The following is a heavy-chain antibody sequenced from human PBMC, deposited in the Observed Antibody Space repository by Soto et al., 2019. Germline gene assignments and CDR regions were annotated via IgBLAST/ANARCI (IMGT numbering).Heavy chain of an antibody. J-gene: IGHJ3*02. V-gene: IGHV3-7*04. CDR2: IKQDGSEK. CDR3: AGGGWLRPDAFDI. CDR1: GFTFSSYW. D-gene: IGHD5-12*01. Sequence: GGSLRLSCAASGFTFSSYWMSWVRQAPGKGLEWVANIKQDGSEKYYVDSVKGRFTISRDNAKNSLYLQMNSLRAEDTAVYYCAGGGWLRPDAFDIWGQGTMVTVSS.